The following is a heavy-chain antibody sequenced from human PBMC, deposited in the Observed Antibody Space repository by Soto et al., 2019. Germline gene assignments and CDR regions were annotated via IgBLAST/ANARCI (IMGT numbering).Heavy chain of an antibody. CDR2: IYYSGST. V-gene: IGHV4-31*03. D-gene: IGHD6-6*01. J-gene: IGHJ5*02. CDR1: GCSISSGGYY. Sequence: SETLSLTCTFSGCSISSGGYYLSWIRQHPGKGLEWIGHIYYSGSTYYNPSLKSRVTISVDTSKNQFSLKLSSVTAADTAVYYCARARISSSPVRYWFDPWGQGTLVTVSS. CDR3: ARARISSSPVRYWFDP.